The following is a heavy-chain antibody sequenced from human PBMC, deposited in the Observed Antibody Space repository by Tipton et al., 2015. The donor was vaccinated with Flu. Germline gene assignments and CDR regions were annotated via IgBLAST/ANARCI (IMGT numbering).Heavy chain of an antibody. J-gene: IGHJ6*02. CDR2: INQDGSEK. D-gene: IGHD3-16*01. CDR3: AKDRWGLGFGLQV. CDR1: GFTFSHYW. Sequence: GSLRLSCATSGFTFSHYWMNWVRQAPGKGLEWVANINQDGSEKHYVESVKGRFTISRDNARNSVSLLLTSLRADDTAVYYCAKDRWGLGFGLQVWGQGTTVTVSS. V-gene: IGHV3-7*01.